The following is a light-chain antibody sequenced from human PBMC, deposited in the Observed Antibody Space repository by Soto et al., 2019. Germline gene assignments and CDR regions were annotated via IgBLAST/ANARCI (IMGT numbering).Light chain of an antibody. J-gene: IGKJ1*01. V-gene: IGKV3-15*01. CDR2: GAS. CDR3: EQYNNSPRT. CDR1: QSVRSN. Sequence: EIVVSESPATLSVSSAGRAALSCRASQSVRSNLAWYQQKHGQALRLLIYGASTRATGIPARLSGSGSRTEFTLTISSRQYKDFEVYSCEQYNNSPRTFGQGTKVDIX.